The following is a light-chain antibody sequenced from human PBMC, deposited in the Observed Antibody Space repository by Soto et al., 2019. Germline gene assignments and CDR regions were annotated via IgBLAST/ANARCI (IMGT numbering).Light chain of an antibody. CDR3: AAWDDSLNGVV. J-gene: IGLJ2*01. Sequence: QSALTQPPSVSGSPGQSVTISCSGTSSDVGSYNRVSWYQQAPGTAPKVMIYEVSNRPSGVPDRFSGSKSGTSASLAISGLQSEDEADYYCAAWDDSLNGVVFGGGTKVTVL. V-gene: IGLV2-18*01. CDR2: EVS. CDR1: SSDVGSYNR.